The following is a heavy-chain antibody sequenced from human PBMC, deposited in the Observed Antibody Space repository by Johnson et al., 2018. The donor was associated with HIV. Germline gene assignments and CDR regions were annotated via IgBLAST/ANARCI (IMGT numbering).Heavy chain of an antibody. CDR1: GFTFSRYW. CDR2: IKQDGTEK. CDR3: ARHQVVDDAFDI. V-gene: IGHV3-7*05. Sequence: VQLVESGGGVVQPGGSLRLSCAASGFTFSRYWMSWVRQAPGKGLEWVANIKQDGTEKYYVDSVKGRFTISRDNAKNSLSLQMNSLRAEDTAVYYCARHQVVDDAFDIWGQGTMVTVSS. J-gene: IGHJ3*02. D-gene: IGHD5-12*01.